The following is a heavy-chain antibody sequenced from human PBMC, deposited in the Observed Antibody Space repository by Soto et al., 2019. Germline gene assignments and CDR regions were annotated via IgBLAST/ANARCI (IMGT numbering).Heavy chain of an antibody. CDR1: GGSFSGYY. J-gene: IGHJ4*02. Sequence: SETLSLTCAVYGGSFSGYYWSWIRQPPGKGLEWIGEINHSGSTNYNPSLKSRVTISVDTSKNQFSLKLSSVTAADTAVYYCARQMGASDYWGQGTLVTVPQ. CDR2: INHSGST. D-gene: IGHD1-26*01. CDR3: ARQMGASDY. V-gene: IGHV4-34*01.